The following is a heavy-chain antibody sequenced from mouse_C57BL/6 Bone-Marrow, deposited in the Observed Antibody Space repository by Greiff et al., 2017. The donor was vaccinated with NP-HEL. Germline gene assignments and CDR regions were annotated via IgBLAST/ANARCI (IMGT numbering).Heavy chain of an antibody. D-gene: IGHD3-2*02. V-gene: IGHV5-9-1*02. CDR3: TRERGSSGYLYYFDY. J-gene: IGHJ2*01. CDR1: GFTFSSYA. Sequence: EVQLVESGEGLVKPGGSLKLSCAASGFTFSSYAMSWVRQTPEKRLEWVAYISSGGDYIYYVDTVKGRFTISRDNARNTLYLQMSSLKSEDTAMYYCTRERGSSGYLYYFDYWGQGTTLTVSS. CDR2: ISSGGDYI.